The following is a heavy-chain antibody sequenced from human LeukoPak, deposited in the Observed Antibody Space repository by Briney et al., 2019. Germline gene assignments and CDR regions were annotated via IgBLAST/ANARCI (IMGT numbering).Heavy chain of an antibody. CDR1: GGSISSYY. D-gene: IGHD3-16*01. J-gene: IGHJ6*02. CDR2: IYYSGST. CDR3: ARAPLDDYVWGSSTPSGMDV. V-gene: IGHV4-59*08. Sequence: PSETLSLTCTVSGGSISSYYWSWIRQPPGKGLEWIGYIYYSGSTNYNPSLKSRVTISVDTSKNQFSLKLSSVTAADTAVYYCARAPLDDYVWGSSTPSGMDVWGQGTTVTVSS.